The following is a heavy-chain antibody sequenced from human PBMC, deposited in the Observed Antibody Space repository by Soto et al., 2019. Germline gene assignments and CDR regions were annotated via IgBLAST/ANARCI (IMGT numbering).Heavy chain of an antibody. CDR1: GGSISSGGYY. J-gene: IGHJ3*02. V-gene: IGHV4-31*03. CDR2: IYYSGST. D-gene: IGHD2-15*01. CDR3: ARVTTVVTADAFDI. Sequence: SETLSLTCTVSGGSISSGGYYWSWIRQYPGKGLEWIGYIYYSGSTYHNPSLKSRVIISVDTSKNKFSLKLSSVTAADTAVYYCARVTTVVTADAFDIWGQGKLVT.